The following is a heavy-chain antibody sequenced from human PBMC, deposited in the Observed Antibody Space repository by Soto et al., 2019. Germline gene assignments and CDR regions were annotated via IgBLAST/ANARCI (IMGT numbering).Heavy chain of an antibody. CDR2: LFHTGTT. Sequence: QLQLQESGSGLVKPSQTLSLTCTVSGGSISSDGYSWSWIRQPPGKGLEWIGYLFHTGTTYYNPSLKSRVIISGVRSKNQFSLKLGSVTAADTAVYYCARDRGCGGGSCYSGFDYWGQGTLVTVAS. CDR3: ARDRGCGGGSCYSGFDY. CDR1: GGSISSDGYS. D-gene: IGHD2-15*01. J-gene: IGHJ4*02. V-gene: IGHV4-30-2*01.